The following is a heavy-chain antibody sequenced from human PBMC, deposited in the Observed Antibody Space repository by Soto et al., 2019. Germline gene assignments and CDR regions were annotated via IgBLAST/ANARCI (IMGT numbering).Heavy chain of an antibody. J-gene: IGHJ6*02. Sequence: AASVKVSCKASGGTFSSYAISWVRQAPGQGLEWMGGIIPIFGTANYAQKFQGRVTITADESTSTAYMELSSLRSEDTAVYYCARGYCSGGSCYSAGEYGMDVWGQGTTVTVSS. V-gene: IGHV1-69*13. CDR3: ARGYCSGGSCYSAGEYGMDV. CDR1: GGTFSSYA. D-gene: IGHD2-15*01. CDR2: IIPIFGTA.